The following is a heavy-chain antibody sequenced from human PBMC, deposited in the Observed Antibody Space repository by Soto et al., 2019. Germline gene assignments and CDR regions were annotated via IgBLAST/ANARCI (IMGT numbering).Heavy chain of an antibody. CDR2: INHSGSS. CDR3: ARMAGPWYFDL. Sequence: SETLSLTCAVHVGSVSGFYWTWIRQPPGKGLEWIGEINHSGSSNYNPPLKSRVTMSLDTSRNQFSLSLNSVTAADTAVYYCARMAGPWYFDLWSRGTLVTVS. CDR1: VGSVSGFY. J-gene: IGHJ2*01. V-gene: IGHV4-34*01.